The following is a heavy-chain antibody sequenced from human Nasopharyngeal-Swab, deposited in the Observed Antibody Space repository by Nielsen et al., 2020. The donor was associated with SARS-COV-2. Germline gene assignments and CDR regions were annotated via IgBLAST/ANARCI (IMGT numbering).Heavy chain of an antibody. CDR3: ARGGWLQIITYFDL. CDR2: IWYDGSNK. Sequence: GGSLRLSCAAPGFTFSNYGMHWVRQAPGKGLEWVALIWYDGSNKYYADPVKGRFTISRDNSKNTLYLQMNSLRAEDTAVYYCARGGWLQIITYFDLWGRGTLVTVSS. CDR1: GFTFSNYG. V-gene: IGHV3-33*01. D-gene: IGHD5-24*01. J-gene: IGHJ2*01.